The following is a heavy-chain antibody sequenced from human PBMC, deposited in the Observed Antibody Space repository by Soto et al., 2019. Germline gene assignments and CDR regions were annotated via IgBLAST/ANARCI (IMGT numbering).Heavy chain of an antibody. V-gene: IGHV1-46*01. D-gene: IGHD2-21*02. J-gene: IGHJ6*02. CDR1: GYTFTSYY. CDR3: ARDLAYCGGDCYYYYYYGMDV. CDR2: INPSGGST. Sequence: ASVKVSCTASGYTFTSYYMHWVRQAPGQGLEWMGIINPSGGSTSYAQKFQGRVTMTRDTSTSTVYMELSSLRSEDTAVYYCARDLAYCGGDCYYYYYYGMDVWGQGTTVTVSS.